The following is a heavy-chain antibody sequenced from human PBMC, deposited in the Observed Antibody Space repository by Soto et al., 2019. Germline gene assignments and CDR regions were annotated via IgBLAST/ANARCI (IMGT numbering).Heavy chain of an antibody. CDR3: AKGCGGLRYFDWRRAWYYFDH. D-gene: IGHD3-9*01. CDR2: ISWNSGTI. V-gene: IGHV3-9*01. J-gene: IGHJ4*02. CDR1: GFTFDDYA. Sequence: GGSLRLSCAASGFTFDDYAMHWVRQAPGKGLEWVSGISWNSGTIVYADSVKGRFTISRDNSKNTLYLQMNSLRAEDTAVYYCAKGCGGLRYFDWRRAWYYFDHWGQGT.